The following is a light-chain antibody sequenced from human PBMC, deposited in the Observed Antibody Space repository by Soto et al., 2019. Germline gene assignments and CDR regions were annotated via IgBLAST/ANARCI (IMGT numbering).Light chain of an antibody. J-gene: IGLJ3*02. CDR1: SSDVGNYNY. CDR2: DVN. Sequence: QSALTQPRSVSGSPGQSVTISCTGTSSDVGNYNYVSWYQQHTGKAPKVMIYDVNKWPSGVPVRFSGSKSGNTASLTISGLDAEYEADYCCCSYAGSYTWVFGGGTKVTVL. V-gene: IGLV2-11*01. CDR3: CSYAGSYTWV.